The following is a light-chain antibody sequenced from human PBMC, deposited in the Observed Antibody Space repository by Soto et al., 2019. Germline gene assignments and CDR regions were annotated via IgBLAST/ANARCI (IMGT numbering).Light chain of an antibody. CDR2: EVS. CDR3: YSYAGSSTHYV. V-gene: IGLV2-23*02. CDR1: SSDVGSYNL. J-gene: IGLJ1*01. Sequence: QPASVSGSPGQSITISCTGTSSDVGSYNLVSWYQQHPGKAPKLMIYEVSKRPSGVSNRFSGSKSGNTASLTISGLQAEDEADYYCYSYAGSSTHYVFGTGTKLTVL.